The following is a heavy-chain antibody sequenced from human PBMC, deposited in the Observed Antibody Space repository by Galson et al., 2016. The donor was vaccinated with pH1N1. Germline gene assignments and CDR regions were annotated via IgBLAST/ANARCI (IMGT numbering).Heavy chain of an antibody. Sequence: TLSLTCSVSGGSISSGGYYWNWIRQHPGKGLEWIGYIFYSGSTYYNRSLKSRVTITVDTSKSQISLKLSSVTAADTAVYYCARGIAAAGTFYFDYWGQGTLVTASS. D-gene: IGHD6-13*01. CDR1: GGSISSGGYY. V-gene: IGHV4-31*03. CDR3: ARGIAAAGTFYFDY. CDR2: IFYSGST. J-gene: IGHJ4*02.